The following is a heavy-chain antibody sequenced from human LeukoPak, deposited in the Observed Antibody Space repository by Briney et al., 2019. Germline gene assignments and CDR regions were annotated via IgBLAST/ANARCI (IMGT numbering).Heavy chain of an antibody. CDR2: IYYSGRS. V-gene: IGHV4-59*08. Sequence: PSETLSLTCTVSGDSISSYYCSWIRQPPGKGLEWIGSIYYSGRSYYNPSLKSRFTISVDTSNNQFSLEVSSVTAADTAVYYCARVGTSSGWFDPWGQGTLLSVSS. CDR1: GDSISSYY. J-gene: IGHJ5*02. CDR3: ARVGTSSGWFDP. D-gene: IGHD6-6*01.